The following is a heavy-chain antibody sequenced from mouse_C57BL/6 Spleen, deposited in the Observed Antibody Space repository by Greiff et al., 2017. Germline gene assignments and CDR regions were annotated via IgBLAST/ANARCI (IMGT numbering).Heavy chain of an antibody. CDR1: GFNINDYY. J-gene: IGHJ3*01. Sequence: VQLQQSGAELVKPGASVKLSCTASGFNINDYYMHWVKQRPGQGLEWIGRIDPEDGETKYAPQFQGKATITADTSSNTAYLQLSSLTSEDTAVYYCARSEDDYDFFAYWGQGTLVTVSA. D-gene: IGHD2-4*01. CDR2: IDPEDGET. CDR3: ARSEDDYDFFAY. V-gene: IGHV14-2*01.